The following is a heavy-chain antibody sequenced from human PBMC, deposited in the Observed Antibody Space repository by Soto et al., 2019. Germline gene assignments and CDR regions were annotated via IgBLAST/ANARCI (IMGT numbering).Heavy chain of an antibody. D-gene: IGHD5-18*01. CDR3: AREGGYTYGLGRGQPFDP. J-gene: IGHJ5*02. CDR2: IIPLFGTP. V-gene: IGHV1-69*01. Sequence: QVHLVQSGAEVKKPGSSVTVSCKASGSIFRRHAISWVRQVPGQGLEWMGGIIPLFGTPKYAQKFKGRVTISADELTSTAYMELRGLRSEDTAVYYCAREGGYTYGLGRGQPFDPWGQGTLVSVSS. CDR1: GSIFRRHA.